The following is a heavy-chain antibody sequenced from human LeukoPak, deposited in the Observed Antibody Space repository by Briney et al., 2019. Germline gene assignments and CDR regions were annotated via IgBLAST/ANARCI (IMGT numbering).Heavy chain of an antibody. J-gene: IGHJ3*01. CDR3: ARDQGDFYCTSSTCSGGAFDF. CDR2: INSDSGDT. D-gene: IGHD2-2*01. V-gene: IGHV1-2*02. Sequence: ASVKVSCKASGYSFTGYYLNWVRQAPGQGLEWMGWINSDSGDTKYAQKFQGRVTMTRDTSISTAYMELSSLMSDDMAVYYCARDQGDFYCTSSTCSGGAFDFWGQGTMLTVSS. CDR1: GYSFTGYY.